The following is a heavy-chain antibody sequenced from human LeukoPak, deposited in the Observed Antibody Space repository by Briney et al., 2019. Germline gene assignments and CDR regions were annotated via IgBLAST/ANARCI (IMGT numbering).Heavy chain of an antibody. D-gene: IGHD5-18*01. CDR3: AKDKASMFTRFDY. V-gene: IGHV3-23*01. J-gene: IGHJ4*02. CDR1: GFTFSSYA. CDR2: ISGSGGRT. Sequence: PGGSLRLSCAASGFTFSSYAMSWVRQAPGKGLEWVSGISGSGGRTYYADSVKGRLTISRDNSKNTLYLQMNSLRAEDTAVCYCAKDKASMFTRFDYWGQGTLVTVSS.